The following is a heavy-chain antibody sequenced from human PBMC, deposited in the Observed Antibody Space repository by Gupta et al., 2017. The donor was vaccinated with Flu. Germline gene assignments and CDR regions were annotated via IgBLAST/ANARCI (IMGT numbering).Heavy chain of an antibody. Sequence: SGLTFSSFGMSWVRQAPGKGLEWVSSLSGGGGDTYYADSVKGRCTISRDNSKNMLFLDMNSLRVEDTAVYYGSKAPSLFDYFYMDVWGKGTKGSVS. V-gene: IGHV3-23*01. CDR3: SKAPSLFDYFYMDV. CDR2: LSGGGGDT. CDR1: GLTFSSFG. J-gene: IGHJ6*03.